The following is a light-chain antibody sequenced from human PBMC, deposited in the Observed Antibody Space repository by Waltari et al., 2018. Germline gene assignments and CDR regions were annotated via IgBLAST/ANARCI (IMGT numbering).Light chain of an antibody. Sequence: DIQMTQSPSSLSASVGDRVIITCQASHDITKYLSLYQQKAGKAPNLLIYDSTNLQTGVPSRFSGSGSGKNFTFTISSLQPEDIATYYRQQYDNLPITFGQGTRLDIK. CDR2: DST. V-gene: IGKV1-33*01. CDR3: QQYDNLPIT. J-gene: IGKJ5*01. CDR1: HDITKY.